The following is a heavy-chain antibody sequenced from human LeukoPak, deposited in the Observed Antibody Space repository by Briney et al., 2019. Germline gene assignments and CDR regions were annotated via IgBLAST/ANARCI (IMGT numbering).Heavy chain of an antibody. CDR1: GFTFSSYA. V-gene: IGHV3-23*01. Sequence: GGSLRLSCAASGFTFSSYAMSWVRQAPGKGLEWVSAISGSGGSTYYADSVKGRFTISRDNSKNTLYLQMNSLRAGDTAVYYCAKYPFGSGSTHYFDYWGQGTLVTVSS. CDR3: AKYPFGSGSTHYFDY. D-gene: IGHD6-19*01. CDR2: ISGSGGST. J-gene: IGHJ4*02.